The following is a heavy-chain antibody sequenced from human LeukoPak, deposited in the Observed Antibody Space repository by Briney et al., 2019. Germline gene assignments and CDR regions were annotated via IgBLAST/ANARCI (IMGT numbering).Heavy chain of an antibody. CDR2: IYHSGST. CDR1: GYSISSGYY. V-gene: IGHV4-38-2*01. J-gene: IGHJ5*02. D-gene: IGHD6-13*01. Sequence: PPETLSLTCAVSGYSISSGYYWGWIRQPPGKGLEWIGSIYHSGSTYYNPSLKSRVTISVDTSKNQFSLKLSSVTAADTAVYYCARTSEGAAASNWFDPWGQGTLVTVSS. CDR3: ARTSEGAAASNWFDP.